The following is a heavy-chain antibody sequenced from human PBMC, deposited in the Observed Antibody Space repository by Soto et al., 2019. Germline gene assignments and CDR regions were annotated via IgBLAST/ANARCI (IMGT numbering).Heavy chain of an antibody. Sequence: QVQLQESGPGLVKPSETLSLTCTVSGGSISSYYWSWIRQPPGKGLEWIGYIYYSGSTNYNPSLKSRVTISVDTSKNQFSLKLSSVTAADTAVYYCARHDADTAMVYCDYWGQGTLVTVSS. V-gene: IGHV4-59*08. J-gene: IGHJ4*02. D-gene: IGHD5-18*01. CDR2: IYYSGST. CDR1: GGSISSYY. CDR3: ARHDADTAMVYCDY.